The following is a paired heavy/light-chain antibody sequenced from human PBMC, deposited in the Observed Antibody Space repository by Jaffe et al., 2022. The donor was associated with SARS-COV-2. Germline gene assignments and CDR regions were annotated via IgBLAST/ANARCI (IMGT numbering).Heavy chain of an antibody. D-gene: IGHD2-21*01. J-gene: IGHJ3*02. CDR1: GFTFSNYA. V-gene: IGHV3-23*01. Sequence: EVQLLGSGGGLAQPGGSLRLSCAASGFTFSNYAMSWVRQAPGKGLEWVSSIDGGDAHTYYADSVKGRFTVSRDDSKSTLYLQVSSLRVDDTAVYYCVKDLFPYNGRFDAFDIWGQGTMVTVSS. CDR2: IDGGDAHT. CDR3: VKDLFPYNGRFDAFDI.
Light chain of an antibody. CDR2: EAS. CDR1: QSISTY. CDR3: QQTYTTPLT. Sequence: DIQMTQSPSSLSASVGDRVTFTCRASQSISTYLNWYQQKPGKAPKVLIYEASNLQSGVSSRFSGSGSGTDFTLTINSLQPEDFATYYCQQTYTTPLTFGQGTKVEIK. J-gene: IGKJ1*01. V-gene: IGKV1-39*01.